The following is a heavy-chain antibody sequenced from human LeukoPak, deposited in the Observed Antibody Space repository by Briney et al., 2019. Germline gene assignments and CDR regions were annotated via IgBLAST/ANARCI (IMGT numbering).Heavy chain of an antibody. J-gene: IGHJ3*02. CDR3: ARVGIAAAGGAFDI. CDR1: GGSFSGYY. CDR2: INHSGST. V-gene: IGHV4-34*01. Sequence: PSETLSLTCAVYGGSFSGYYWSWIRQPPGRGLEWIGEINHSGSTNYNPSLKSRVTISVDTSKNQFSLKLSSVTAADTAVYYCARVGIAAAGGAFDIWGQGTMVTVSS. D-gene: IGHD6-13*01.